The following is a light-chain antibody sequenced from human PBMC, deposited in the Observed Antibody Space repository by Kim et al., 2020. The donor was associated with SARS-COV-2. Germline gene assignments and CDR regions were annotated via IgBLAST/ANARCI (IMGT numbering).Light chain of an antibody. CDR2: YDS. J-gene: IGLJ7*02. CDR1: NIGSKS. Sequence: SYELTQPPSVSVAPGKTARITCGGNNIGSKSVHWYQQKPGQAPVLVIYYDSDRPSGIPERFSGSNSGNTATLTISRVEAEDEADYYCQVWDSSSDHHVFGGGTQLTAL. V-gene: IGLV3-21*04. CDR3: QVWDSSSDHHV.